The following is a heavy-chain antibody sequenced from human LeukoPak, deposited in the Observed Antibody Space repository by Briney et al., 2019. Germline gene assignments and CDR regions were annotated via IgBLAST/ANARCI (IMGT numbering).Heavy chain of an antibody. J-gene: IGHJ4*02. D-gene: IGHD5-12*01. CDR3: TSIPHGYSGYFDY. V-gene: IGHV3-49*03. Sequence: GSLRLSCTASGFTFGDYAMSWFRQAPGKGLERVGFIRSKAYGGTTEYAASVKGRFTISRDDSKSIAYLQMNSLKTEDTAVYYCTSIPHGYSGYFDYWGQGTLVTVSS. CDR1: GFTFGDYA. CDR2: IRSKAYGGTT.